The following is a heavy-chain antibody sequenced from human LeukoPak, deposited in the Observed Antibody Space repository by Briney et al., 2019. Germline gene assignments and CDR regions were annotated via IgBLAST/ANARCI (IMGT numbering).Heavy chain of an antibody. V-gene: IGHV4-59*12. J-gene: IGHJ3*02. D-gene: IGHD4-17*01. CDR1: GGSISSYY. Sequence: PSETLSLTCTVSGGSISSYYWSWIRQPPGKGLEWIGYIYYSGSTNYNPSLKSRVTISVDTSKNQFSLELSSVTAADTAVYYCARIAPTVTTWEADAFDIWGQGTMVTVSS. CDR3: ARIAPTVTTWEADAFDI. CDR2: IYYSGST.